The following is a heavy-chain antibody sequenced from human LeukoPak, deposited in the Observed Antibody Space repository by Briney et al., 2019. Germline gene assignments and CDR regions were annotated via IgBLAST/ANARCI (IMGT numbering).Heavy chain of an antibody. J-gene: IGHJ3*02. V-gene: IGHV3-21*01. CDR1: GFTFSSYS. CDR3: ARVRSGYCSSTSCHAFDI. CDR2: ISSSSSYI. Sequence: PGGSLRLSXAASGFTFSSYSMNWVRQAPGKGLEWVSSISSSSSYIYYADSVKGRFTISRDNAKNSLYLQMNSLRAEDTAVYYCARVRSGYCSSTSCHAFDIWGQGTMVTVSS. D-gene: IGHD2-2*01.